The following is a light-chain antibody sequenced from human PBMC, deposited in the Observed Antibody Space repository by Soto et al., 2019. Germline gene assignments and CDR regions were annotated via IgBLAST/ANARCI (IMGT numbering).Light chain of an antibody. CDR1: QSVTNNY. Sequence: EIVLTQSPGTLSLSPGERAALSCRASQSVTNNYLAWYQQKPGQAPRLLIYDASGRATGISDRFRGSGSGTAFTLTISRLEPADSAIYYCQQYASSRTFGQGTKVEIK. V-gene: IGKV3-20*01. CDR2: DAS. CDR3: QQYASSRT. J-gene: IGKJ1*01.